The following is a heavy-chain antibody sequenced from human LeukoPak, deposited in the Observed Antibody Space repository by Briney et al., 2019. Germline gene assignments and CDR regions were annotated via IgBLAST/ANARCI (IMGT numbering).Heavy chain of an antibody. CDR1: GYTFTGYY. J-gene: IGHJ4*02. CDR2: INPNSGGT. V-gene: IGHV1-2*06. Sequence: GASVKVSCKASGYTFTGYYMHWVRQAPGQGLEWMGRINPNSGGTNYAQKFQGRFTMTRDTSSSTAYMELSRLRSDDTAVYYCARPYCGGDCNFDYWGQGTLVTVSS. CDR3: ARPYCGGDCNFDY. D-gene: IGHD2-21*02.